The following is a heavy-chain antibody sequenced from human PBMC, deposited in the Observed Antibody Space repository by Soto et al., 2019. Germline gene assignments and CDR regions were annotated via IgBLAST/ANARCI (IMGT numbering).Heavy chain of an antibody. D-gene: IGHD3-10*02. Sequence: QPGGSLRLSCAAPGFTFSSYWMHWVRQAPGKGLVWVSRINSVGSSTSYADSVKGRFTISRDNAKNTLYLQMDSLRAEDTAVFCCVRARFGEVYEGWPDCNFDHWGQGSVVTVSS. J-gene: IGHJ4*02. CDR1: GFTFSSYW. V-gene: IGHV3-74*01. CDR2: INSVGSST. CDR3: VRARFGEVYEGWPDCNFDH.